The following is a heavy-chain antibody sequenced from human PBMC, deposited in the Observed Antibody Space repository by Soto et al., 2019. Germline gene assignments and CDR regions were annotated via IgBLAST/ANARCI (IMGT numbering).Heavy chain of an antibody. CDR3: ARPATLGELGYFDY. D-gene: IGHD3-10*01. V-gene: IGHV3-30-3*01. Sequence: QVQLVESGGGVVQPGKSLRLSCAASGFTFSSYAMHWVRQAPGKGLEWVAVISYDGSNKYYADSVKGRFTISRDNSKNTLDLQMNSLRAEDTAVYYCARPATLGELGYFDYWGQGTLVTVSS. CDR2: ISYDGSNK. CDR1: GFTFSSYA. J-gene: IGHJ4*02.